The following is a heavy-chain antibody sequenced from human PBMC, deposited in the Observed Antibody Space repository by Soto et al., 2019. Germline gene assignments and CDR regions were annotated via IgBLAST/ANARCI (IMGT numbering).Heavy chain of an antibody. CDR2: INHSGST. CDR1: GGSFSGYY. CDR3: ASLRPGDDSSFYFDPSHYYYYYVMDF. J-gene: IGHJ6*02. Sequence: SGTLSLSGAVYGGSFSGYYWSGIRQPPGKGLEWIGEINHSGSTNYNPSLKSRVTISVDTSKNQFSLKLSSVTAADTAVYYCASLRPGDDSSFYFDPSHYYYYYVMDFWGQGTSVTVSS. D-gene: IGHD3-22*01. V-gene: IGHV4-34*01.